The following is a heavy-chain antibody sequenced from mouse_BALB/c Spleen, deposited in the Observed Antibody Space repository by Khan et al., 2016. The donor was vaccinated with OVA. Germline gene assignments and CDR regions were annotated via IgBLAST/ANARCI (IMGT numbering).Heavy chain of an antibody. CDR3: KKGGGGNRFAY. CDR2: ISTYYGDA. Sequence: QVQLQQSGAELVRPGVSVKISCKGSGYTFTDFTMHWVKQSHAMSLEWIGVISTYYGDATYNQKFKDKATMTVDKSSSTAYMELARLTSEDSAFYYGKKGGGGNRFAYWGQGTLVTVSA. J-gene: IGHJ3*01. V-gene: IGHV1S137*01. CDR1: GYTFTDFT.